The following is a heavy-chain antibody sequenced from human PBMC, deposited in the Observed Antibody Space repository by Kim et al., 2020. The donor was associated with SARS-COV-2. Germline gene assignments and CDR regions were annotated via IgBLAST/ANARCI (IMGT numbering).Heavy chain of an antibody. Sequence: GGSLRLSCAASGFTFSSYSMNWVRQAPGKGLEWVSSISSSSSYIYYADSVKGRFTISRDNAKNSLYLQMNSLRAEDTAVYYCARAGTELETNFDYWGQGTLVTVSS. CDR1: GFTFSSYS. D-gene: IGHD1-1*01. J-gene: IGHJ4*02. CDR3: ARAGTELETNFDY. V-gene: IGHV3-21*01. CDR2: ISSSSSYI.